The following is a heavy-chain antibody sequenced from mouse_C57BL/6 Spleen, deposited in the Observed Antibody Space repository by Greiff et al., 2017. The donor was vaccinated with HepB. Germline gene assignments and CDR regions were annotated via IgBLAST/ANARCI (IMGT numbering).Heavy chain of an antibody. V-gene: IGHV1-80*01. CDR2: IYPGDDDT. CDR3: ARRDSNYVAY. J-gene: IGHJ3*01. Sequence: VQLQQSGAELVKPGASVKISCKASGYAFNSYWMNWVKQRPGKGLEWIGQIYPGDDDTNYNGKFKGKATLTADKSSSTAYMQLSSLTSEAAAVYFCARRDSNYVAYWRQGTPVPVSA. D-gene: IGHD2-5*01. CDR1: GYAFNSYW.